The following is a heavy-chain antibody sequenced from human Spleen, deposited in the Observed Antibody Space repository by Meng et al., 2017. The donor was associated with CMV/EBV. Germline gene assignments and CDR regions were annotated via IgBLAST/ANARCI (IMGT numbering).Heavy chain of an antibody. J-gene: IGHJ4*02. CDR1: GFDFNNYG. V-gene: IGHV3-33*01. CDR2: IWHDGSNK. Sequence: SGFDFNNYGMHWVRQAPGKGLEWMAVIWHDGSNKYYGDSVKGRFTVSRDNSRNTLYLQMSSLRAEDTAVYYCATSGDRSSWDYFDSWGQGTLVTVSS. D-gene: IGHD6-13*01. CDR3: ATSGDRSSWDYFDS.